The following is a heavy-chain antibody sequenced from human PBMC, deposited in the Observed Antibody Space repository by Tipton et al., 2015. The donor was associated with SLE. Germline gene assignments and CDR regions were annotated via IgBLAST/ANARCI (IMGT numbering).Heavy chain of an antibody. CDR2: INHSGST. V-gene: IGHV4-34*01. D-gene: IGHD6-19*01. CDR1: GGSISGYY. J-gene: IGHJ4*02. CDR3: ARGIAVAGPFDY. Sequence: TLSLTCTVSGGSISGYYWSWIRQPPGKGLEWIGEINHSGSTNYNPSLKSRVTISVDTSKNQFSLKLSSVTAADTAVYYCARGIAVAGPFDYWGQGTLVTVSS.